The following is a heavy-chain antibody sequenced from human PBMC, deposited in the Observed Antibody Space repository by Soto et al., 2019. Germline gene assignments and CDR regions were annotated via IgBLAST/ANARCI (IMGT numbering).Heavy chain of an antibody. D-gene: IGHD2-15*01. Sequence: SVKVSCKASGGTFSSYAISWVRQAPGQGLEWMGGIIPIFGTANYAQKFQGRVTITADESTSTAYMELSSLRSEDTAVYYCARDRGYCSGGSCYYFDYWGQGTLVTVSS. CDR3: ARDRGYCSGGSCYYFDY. V-gene: IGHV1-69*13. CDR1: GGTFSSYA. CDR2: IIPIFGTA. J-gene: IGHJ4*02.